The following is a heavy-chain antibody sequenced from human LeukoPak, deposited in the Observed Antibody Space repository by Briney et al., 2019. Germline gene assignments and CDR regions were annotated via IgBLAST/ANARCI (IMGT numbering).Heavy chain of an antibody. CDR3: VRDGEGVAISVNYWFDP. V-gene: IGHV1-8*01. CDR1: GFPFTRYD. CDR2: MNPNTGNT. Sequence: ASVKVSCKASGFPFTRYDINWGRQTSAQGLEWMGGMNPNTGNTGYAQKFQGRVTMTRDTSTSTAYMELRDLRSEDTAVYYCVRDGEGVAISVNYWFDPWGQGTLVTVSS. D-gene: IGHD3-10*01. J-gene: IGHJ5*02.